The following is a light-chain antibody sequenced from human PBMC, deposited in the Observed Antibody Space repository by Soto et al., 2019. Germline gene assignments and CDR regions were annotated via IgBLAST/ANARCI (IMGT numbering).Light chain of an antibody. CDR1: QSISTW. V-gene: IGKV1-5*01. Sequence: DIQMTQSPSTLSASVGDRVTITCRASQSISTWLAWYQQKPGKAPKLLIYDASSVESGVPSRFSGSVSGTEFTLTISSLQPDDVATYYCQQYKSYSTFGQGTKVEIK. J-gene: IGKJ1*01. CDR2: DAS. CDR3: QQYKSYST.